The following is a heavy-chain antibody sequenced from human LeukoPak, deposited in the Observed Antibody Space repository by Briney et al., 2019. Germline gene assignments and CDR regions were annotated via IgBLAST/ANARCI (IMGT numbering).Heavy chain of an antibody. V-gene: IGHV3-48*02. J-gene: IGHJ4*02. D-gene: IGHD2-21*01. Sequence: GGSLRFSCAASGFTFSTYAVNWVRQAPGKGLEWVSYISSSSSTIYYADSVKGRFTISRDNAKNSLYLQMNGLRDEDTAVYYCARDLLRSSNYFDYWGQGTLVTVSS. CDR2: ISSSSSTI. CDR3: ARDLLRSSNYFDY. CDR1: GFTFSTYA.